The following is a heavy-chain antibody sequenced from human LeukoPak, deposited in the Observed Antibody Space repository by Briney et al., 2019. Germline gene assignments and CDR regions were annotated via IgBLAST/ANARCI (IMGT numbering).Heavy chain of an antibody. J-gene: IGHJ4*02. V-gene: IGHV3-48*01. CDR1: GFTFSTHG. CDR2: ISGSANTI. CDR3: ARKRAVAGIYYLDF. Sequence: PGGSLRLSCVASGFTFSTHGMNWARQAPGKGLEWLSYISGSANTIYYSDSVKGRFTISRDNAKSSLYLQMTSLRAEDTAVYYCARKRAVAGIYYLDFWGQGTLLTVSS. D-gene: IGHD6-13*01.